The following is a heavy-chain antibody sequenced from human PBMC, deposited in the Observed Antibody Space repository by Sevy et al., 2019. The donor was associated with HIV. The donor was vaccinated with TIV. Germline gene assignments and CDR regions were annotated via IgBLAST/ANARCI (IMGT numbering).Heavy chain of an antibody. D-gene: IGHD5-18*01. CDR2: ISGDGSNT. V-gene: IGHV3-30*18. CDR3: AKTYADTTMDLYYYDS. CDR1: GLTFSTYG. J-gene: IGHJ4*02. Sequence: GGSLRLSCAASGLTFSTYGMHWVRQAPGKGLKSVALISGDGSNTYYAGSVTGRFTISRDNSKNTLYLQMNSLRADDTAMYYCAKTYADTTMDLYYYDSWGQGTLVTVSS.